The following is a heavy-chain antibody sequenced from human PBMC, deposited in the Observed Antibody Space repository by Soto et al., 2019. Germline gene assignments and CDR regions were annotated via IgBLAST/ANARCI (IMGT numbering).Heavy chain of an antibody. CDR3: ARDPSIAVAGTGDYYYYYGMDV. CDR1: GYTFTSYA. CDR2: INAGNGNT. D-gene: IGHD6-19*01. V-gene: IGHV1-3*01. Sequence: ASVKVSCKASGYTFTSYAMHWVRQAPGQRLEWMGWINAGNGNTKYSQKFQGRVTITRDTPASTAYMELSSLRSEDTAVYYCARDPSIAVAGTGDYYYYYGMDVWGQGTTVTVSS. J-gene: IGHJ6*02.